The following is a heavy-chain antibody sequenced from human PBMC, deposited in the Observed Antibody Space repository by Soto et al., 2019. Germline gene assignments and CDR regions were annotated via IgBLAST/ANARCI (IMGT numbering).Heavy chain of an antibody. V-gene: IGHV1-2*02. D-gene: IGHD2-2*03. Sequence: ASVKVSCKASGYTFTSYGISWVRQAPGQGLEWMGWINPNSGGTNYAQKFQGRVTMTRDTSISTAYMELSRLRSDDTAVYYCARDSWISQFDPWGQGTLVTVSS. CDR1: GYTFTSYG. CDR3: ARDSWISQFDP. J-gene: IGHJ5*02. CDR2: INPNSGGT.